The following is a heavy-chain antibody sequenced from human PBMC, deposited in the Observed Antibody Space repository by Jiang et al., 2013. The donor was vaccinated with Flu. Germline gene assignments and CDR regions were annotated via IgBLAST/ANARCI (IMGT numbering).Heavy chain of an antibody. D-gene: IGHD3-22*01. CDR3: AKATLTYYYDSSGYYFDY. V-gene: IGHV3-23*01. J-gene: IGHJ4*02. CDR1: GFTFSSYA. CDR2: ISGSGGST. Sequence: VQLLESGGGLVQPGGSLRLSCAASGFTFSSYAMSWVRQAPGKGLEWVSAISGSGGSTYYADSVKGRFTISRDNSKNTLYLQMNSLRAEDTAVYYCAKATLTYYYDSSGYYFDYWGQGTLVTVSS.